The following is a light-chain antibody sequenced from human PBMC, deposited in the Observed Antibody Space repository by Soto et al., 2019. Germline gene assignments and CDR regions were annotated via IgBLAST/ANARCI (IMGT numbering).Light chain of an antibody. V-gene: IGKV1-9*01. Sequence: IQLTQSPSSLSASIGDRVTITCRASQGISRYLAWYRQKAGKAPELLIEAASTLQSGVPSRFSGSGSGTDFALTISSLQPEDFATYYCQQLKRYPLSFGGGTKVEIK. CDR1: QGISRY. J-gene: IGKJ4*01. CDR2: AAS. CDR3: QQLKRYPLS.